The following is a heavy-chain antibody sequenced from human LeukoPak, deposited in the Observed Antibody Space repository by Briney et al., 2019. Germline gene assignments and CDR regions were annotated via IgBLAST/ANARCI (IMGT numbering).Heavy chain of an antibody. Sequence: GGSLRLSCVGSGFSFSSYSMNWVRQAPGKGLEWVSFISGSGGTIYYADSVKGRFTVSRDNAKNSLYLQMISLRAEDTAIYYCVRGSCSTTRCSQDYWGQGTLVTVSS. CDR1: GFSFSSYS. D-gene: IGHD2-2*01. V-gene: IGHV3-48*01. J-gene: IGHJ4*02. CDR2: ISGSGGTI. CDR3: VRGSCSTTRCSQDY.